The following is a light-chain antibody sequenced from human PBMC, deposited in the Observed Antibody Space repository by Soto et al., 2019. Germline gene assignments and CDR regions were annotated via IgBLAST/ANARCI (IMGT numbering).Light chain of an antibody. CDR2: EAT. Sequence: QSALTQPASVSGSPGQSITISRTGTSSDVGTYDLVSWYQHHPGAAPKLMIYEATRRPSGISNRFSGSKSGNTASLTISGLQAEDEADYYCCSFAGSNSWVFGGGTKLTVL. V-gene: IGLV2-23*01. J-gene: IGLJ3*02. CDR1: SSDVGTYDL. CDR3: CSFAGSNSWV.